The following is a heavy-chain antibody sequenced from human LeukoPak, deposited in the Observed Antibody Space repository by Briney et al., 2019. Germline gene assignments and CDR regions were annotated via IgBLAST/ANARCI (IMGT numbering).Heavy chain of an antibody. D-gene: IGHD3-10*01. CDR1: GFTFSSYA. CDR3: VKGLTYYYGSGSYPFDY. Sequence: GGSLRLSCSASGFTFSSYAMHWVRQAPGKGLEYVSAISSNGGSTYYADSVKGRFTISRDNSKNTPYLQMSSLRAEDTAVYYCVKGLTYYYGSGSYPFDYWGQGTLVTVSS. CDR2: ISSNGGST. J-gene: IGHJ4*02. V-gene: IGHV3-64D*06.